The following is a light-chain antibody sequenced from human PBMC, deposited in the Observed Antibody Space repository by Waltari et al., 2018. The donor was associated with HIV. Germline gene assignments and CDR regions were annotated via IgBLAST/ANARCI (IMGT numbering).Light chain of an antibody. CDR2: GTS. CDR3: QQYGSSPPWT. V-gene: IGKV3-20*01. Sequence: EIVLTQSPGTLSSSPGERATLSCKTSLSISSSYLAWYQQKPGQAPRLLIYGTSSRATGIPDRFSGSGSGTDFTLTISRLEPGDFAVYYCQQYGSSPPWTFGQGTKVEIK. CDR1: LSISSSY. J-gene: IGKJ1*01.